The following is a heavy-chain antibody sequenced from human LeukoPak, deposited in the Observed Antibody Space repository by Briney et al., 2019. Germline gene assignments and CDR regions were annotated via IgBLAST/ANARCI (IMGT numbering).Heavy chain of an antibody. CDR2: INHSGST. CDR1: GGSISSYY. CDR3: ARRRRDWSYVAWFDP. V-gene: IGHV4-34*01. J-gene: IGHJ5*02. D-gene: IGHD1-7*01. Sequence: SETLSLTCTVSGGSISSYYWSWIRQPPGKGLEWIGEINHSGSTNYNPSLKSRVTISVDTSKNQFSLKLSSVTAADTAVYYCARRRRDWSYVAWFDPWGQGTLVTVSS.